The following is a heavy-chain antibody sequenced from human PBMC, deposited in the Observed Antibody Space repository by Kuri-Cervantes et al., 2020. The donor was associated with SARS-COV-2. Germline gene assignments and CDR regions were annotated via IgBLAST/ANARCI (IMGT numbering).Heavy chain of an antibody. CDR2: ITSTSSQT. D-gene: IGHD3-22*01. V-gene: IGHV3-21*04. J-gene: IGHJ3*02. Sequence: GESLKISCAASGFTFSSYAMSWVRQAPGKGLEWVSGITSTSSQTYYADSVKGRFTIARDNAKNSLYLQMNSLRAEDTAVYYCARDLNYYDSSGYYIVGAFDIWGQGTMVTVSS. CDR1: GFTFSSYA. CDR3: ARDLNYYDSSGYYIVGAFDI.